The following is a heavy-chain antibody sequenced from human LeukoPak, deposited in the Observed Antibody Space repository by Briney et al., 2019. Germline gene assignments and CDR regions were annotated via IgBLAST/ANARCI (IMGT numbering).Heavy chain of an antibody. CDR2: IIPIFGTA. CDR3: AITIFGVVIITIDAFDI. V-gene: IGHV1-69*01. Sequence: GASVKVSCKASGGTFSSYAISWVRQAPGRGLEWMGGIIPIFGTANYAQKFQGRVTITADESTSTAYMELSSLRSEDTAVYYCAITIFGVVIITIDAFDIWGQGTMVTVSS. D-gene: IGHD3-3*01. CDR1: GGTFSSYA. J-gene: IGHJ3*02.